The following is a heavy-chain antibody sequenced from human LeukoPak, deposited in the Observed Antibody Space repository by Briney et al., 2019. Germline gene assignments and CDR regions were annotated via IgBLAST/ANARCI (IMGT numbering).Heavy chain of an antibody. Sequence: GGSLRLSCAASGFTVSSNYMSWVRQAPGKGLEWVSVIYSGGSTYYADSVKGRFTISRDNSKNTLYLQMNSLRAEDTAVYYCARDLRHYYDSSGWPRDAFDIWGQGTIVTVSS. D-gene: IGHD3-22*01. CDR2: IYSGGST. CDR1: GFTVSSNY. CDR3: ARDLRHYYDSSGWPRDAFDI. J-gene: IGHJ3*02. V-gene: IGHV3-53*01.